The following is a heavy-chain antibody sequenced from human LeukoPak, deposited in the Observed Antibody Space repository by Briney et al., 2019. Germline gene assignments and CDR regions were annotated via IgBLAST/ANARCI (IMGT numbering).Heavy chain of an antibody. J-gene: IGHJ4*02. CDR1: GYTVSSYA. CDR3: ASGAGPAAPSPY. V-gene: IGHV1-3*01. Sequence: ASVKVSCKASGYTVSSYAMHWVRQAPGQRLGWMGWSNAGKGNTKYSQKFQGRVTITRDTSASTAYMELSGLRSEDTAVYYCASGAGPAAPSPYWGQGTLVTVSS. CDR2: SNAGKGNT. D-gene: IGHD2-2*01.